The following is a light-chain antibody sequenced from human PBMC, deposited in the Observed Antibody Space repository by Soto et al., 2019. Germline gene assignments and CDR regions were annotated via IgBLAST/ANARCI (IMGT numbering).Light chain of an antibody. Sequence: EIVVTLSAAALSLYKGERATLSCRASQSVSSYLAWYQQKPGQAPRLLIYDASNRATGIPARFSGSGSGTDFTLTFSSLEPEDLAVYYCQQPSHWKTFGQGT. J-gene: IGKJ1*01. V-gene: IGKV3-11*01. CDR2: DAS. CDR1: QSVSSY. CDR3: QQPSHWKT.